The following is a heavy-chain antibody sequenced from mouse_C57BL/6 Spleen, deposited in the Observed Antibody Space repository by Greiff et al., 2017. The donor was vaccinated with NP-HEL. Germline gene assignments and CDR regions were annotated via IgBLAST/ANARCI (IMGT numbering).Heavy chain of an antibody. D-gene: IGHD1-1*01. J-gene: IGHJ4*01. V-gene: IGHV1-80*01. CDR1: GYAFSSYW. Sequence: VQRVESGAELVKPGASVKISCKASGYAFSSYWMNWVKQRPGKGLEWIGQIYPGDGDTNYNGKFKGKATLTADKSSSTAYMQLSSLTSEDSAVYFCARSGFITTVERALYYAMDYWGQGTSVTVSS. CDR3: ARSGFITTVERALYYAMDY. CDR2: IYPGDGDT.